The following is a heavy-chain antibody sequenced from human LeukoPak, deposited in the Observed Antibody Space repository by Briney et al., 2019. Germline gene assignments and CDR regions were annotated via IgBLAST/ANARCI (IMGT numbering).Heavy chain of an antibody. CDR1: GFTFSRSW. CDR3: SESLNY. CDR2: IKEDGSET. V-gene: IGHV3-7*01. Sequence: PGGSLRLSCAASGFTFSRSWMDWVRQAPGKGLEWVANIKEDGSETHYVDSAKGRFTISRDNAKSSLYLQMDSQRVEDTAIYYCSESLNYWGQGTLVTVSS. J-gene: IGHJ4*02.